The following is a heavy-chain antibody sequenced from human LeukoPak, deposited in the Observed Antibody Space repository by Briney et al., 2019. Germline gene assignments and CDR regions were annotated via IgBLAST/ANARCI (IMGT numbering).Heavy chain of an antibody. CDR2: INPKNGGT. Sequence: ASVKVSCKASGYLFIGYYIHWVRQAPGHGLEWMGRINPKNGGTNYAQEFRGRVTMTRDTSITTAYMELSRLRSDDSAIYYCASPRYCSGSTCYNDFYFGMDVWGQGTTVTVSS. CDR1: GYLFIGYY. V-gene: IGHV1-2*06. CDR3: ASPRYCSGSTCYNDFYFGMDV. J-gene: IGHJ6*02. D-gene: IGHD2-15*01.